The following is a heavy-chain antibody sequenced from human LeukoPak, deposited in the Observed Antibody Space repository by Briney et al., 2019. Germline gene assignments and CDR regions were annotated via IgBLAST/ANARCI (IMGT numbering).Heavy chain of an antibody. Sequence: SETLSLTCTVSGYSISSGYYWGWIRQPPGKGLEYIGSIYFSGSVYYNPSLRSRVTISVDTSKNQFSLKLSSVTAADTAVYYCAREYTLYRSGWFLDYWGQGTVVTVSS. J-gene: IGHJ4*02. V-gene: IGHV4-38-2*02. D-gene: IGHD6-19*01. CDR1: GYSISSGYY. CDR2: IYFSGSV. CDR3: AREYTLYRSGWFLDY.